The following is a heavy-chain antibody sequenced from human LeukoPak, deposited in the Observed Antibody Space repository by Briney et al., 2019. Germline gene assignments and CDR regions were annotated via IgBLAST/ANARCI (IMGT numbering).Heavy chain of an antibody. Sequence: SVKVSCKASGGTFSSYAISWVRQSPGQGLEWMGGIIPIFGTANYAQKFQGRVTITTDESTSTAYMELSSLRSEDTAVYYCARAGKDKGYFDLWRRGTLVTVSS. CDR3: ARAGKDKGYFDL. V-gene: IGHV1-69*05. CDR2: IIPIFGTA. D-gene: IGHD1-1*01. J-gene: IGHJ2*01. CDR1: GGTFSSYA.